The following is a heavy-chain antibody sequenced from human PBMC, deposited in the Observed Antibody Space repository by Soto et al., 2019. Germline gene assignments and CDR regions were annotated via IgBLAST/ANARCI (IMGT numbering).Heavy chain of an antibody. CDR2: ISPRSDYI. V-gene: IGHV3-21*06. Sequence: EVQLVESGGGLVKPGGSLRLSCAASGFIFSSYSMNWVRQAPGKGLEWVSSISPRSDYIYFADSMRGRFTISRDYAQNSLYLHMNNLRAEDTAVYHCARVSGTLERYSDLDYWGQGTLVTVSS. CDR3: ARVSGTLERYSDLDY. D-gene: IGHD3-10*01. J-gene: IGHJ4*02. CDR1: GFIFSSYS.